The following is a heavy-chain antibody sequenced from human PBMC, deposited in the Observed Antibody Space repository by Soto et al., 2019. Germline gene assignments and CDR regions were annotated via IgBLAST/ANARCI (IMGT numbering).Heavy chain of an antibody. CDR3: AVGIAARGRNFDY. CDR2: INHSGST. Sequence: PSETLSLTCAVYGGSFSGYYWSWIRQPPGKGLEWIGEINHSGSTNYNPSLKSRVTISVDTSKNQFSLKLSSVTAADTAVYYCAVGIAARGRNFDYWGQGTLVTVSS. D-gene: IGHD6-6*01. V-gene: IGHV4-34*01. J-gene: IGHJ4*02. CDR1: GGSFSGYY.